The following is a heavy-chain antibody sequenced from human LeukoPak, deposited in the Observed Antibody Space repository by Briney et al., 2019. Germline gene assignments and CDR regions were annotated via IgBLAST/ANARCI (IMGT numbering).Heavy chain of an antibody. V-gene: IGHV4-4*07. Sequence: SETLSLTCTVSGGSISSYYWGWIRQPAGKGLEWIGRIYTSGSTNYNPSLKSRVTMSVDTSKNQFSLKLSSVTAADTAVYYCARDAQYYYDSSGNDAFDIWGQGTMVTVSS. J-gene: IGHJ3*02. CDR3: ARDAQYYYDSSGNDAFDI. CDR2: IYTSGST. CDR1: GGSISSYY. D-gene: IGHD3-22*01.